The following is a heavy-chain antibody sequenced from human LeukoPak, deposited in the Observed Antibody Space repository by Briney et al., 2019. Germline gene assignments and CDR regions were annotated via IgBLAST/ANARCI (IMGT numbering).Heavy chain of an antibody. D-gene: IGHD6-13*01. V-gene: IGHV4-39*07. Sequence: SETLSLTCTVSGGSISSSSYYWGWIRQPPGKGLEWIGSIYYSGSTYYNPSLKSRVTISVDTSKNQFSLKLSSVTAADTAVYYCARVPIRNHSSSQRRYYYYYGMDVWGQGTTVTVSS. CDR3: ARVPIRNHSSSQRRYYYYYGMDV. CDR1: GGSISSSSYY. J-gene: IGHJ6*02. CDR2: IYYSGST.